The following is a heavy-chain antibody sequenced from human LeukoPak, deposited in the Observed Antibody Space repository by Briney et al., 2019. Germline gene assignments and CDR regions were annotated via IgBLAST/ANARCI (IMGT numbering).Heavy chain of an antibody. Sequence: GGSLRLSCAASGFTFSSYSMNWGRQAPGKGLEWVSSISSSSSYIYYADSVKGRFTISRDSAKNSLYLQMNSLRAEDTAVYYCARTIFGVVYYYYMDVWGKGTTVTVSS. CDR2: ISSSSSYI. CDR1: GFTFSSYS. D-gene: IGHD3-3*01. V-gene: IGHV3-21*01. CDR3: ARTIFGVVYYYYMDV. J-gene: IGHJ6*03.